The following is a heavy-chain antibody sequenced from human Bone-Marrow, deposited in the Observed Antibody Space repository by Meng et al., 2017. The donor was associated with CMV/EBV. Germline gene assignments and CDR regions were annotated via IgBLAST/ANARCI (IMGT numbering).Heavy chain of an antibody. Sequence: LRLSFAISGDSVSSNSAAWNWIRQSPSRGLEWLGRTYYGSKWYNDYAVSVKSRITINPDTSKNQFSLQLNSVTPEETAVYYCARAEYYDILTGYYRFDYWGQGTLVTVSS. CDR2: TYYGSKWYN. J-gene: IGHJ4*02. V-gene: IGHV6-1*01. D-gene: IGHD3-9*01. CDR1: GDSVSSNSAA. CDR3: ARAEYYDILTGYYRFDY.